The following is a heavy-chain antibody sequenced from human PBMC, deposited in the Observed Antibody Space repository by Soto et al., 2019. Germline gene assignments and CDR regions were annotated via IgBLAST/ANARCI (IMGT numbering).Heavy chain of an antibody. Sequence: SETLSLTCAVSGFSISSSNWWSLVRHPPGKGLEWIGEIYHSGSTNYNPSLKSRVTISVDKSKNQFSLKLSSVTAADTAVYYCARVRNSADYYYYGMDVWGQGTTVTVSS. V-gene: IGHV4-4*02. CDR2: IYHSGST. J-gene: IGHJ6*02. CDR3: ARVRNSADYYYYGMDV. CDR1: GFSISSSNW.